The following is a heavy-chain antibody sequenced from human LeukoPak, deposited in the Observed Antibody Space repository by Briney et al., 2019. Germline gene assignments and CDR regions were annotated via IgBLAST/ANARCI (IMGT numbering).Heavy chain of an antibody. CDR1: GFTFSSYA. CDR2: ISDSGDST. CDR3: AKVPTYSDTSGLYG. V-gene: IGHV3-23*01. Sequence: GGSLRLSCTASGFTFSSYAMTWVRRAPGKGLEWVSGISDSGDSTYYADSVKGQFTISRDNSKNTLYLQMNSLRPEDTAVYYCAKVPTYSDTSGLYGWGQGTLVTVSS. D-gene: IGHD3-22*01. J-gene: IGHJ4*02.